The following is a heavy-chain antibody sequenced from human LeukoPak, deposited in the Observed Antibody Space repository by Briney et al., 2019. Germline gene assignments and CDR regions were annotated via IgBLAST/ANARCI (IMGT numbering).Heavy chain of an antibody. CDR3: ARGLSRPWFDP. CDR1: GFTFSSYA. V-gene: IGHV3-64*01. Sequence: GGSLRLSCAASGFTFSSYAMHWVRQAPGKGLEYVSATSSNGGSTYYANSVKGRFTISRDNSKNTLYLQMGSLRAEDMAVYYCARGLSRPWFDPWGRGTLVTVSS. J-gene: IGHJ5*02. CDR2: TSSNGGST.